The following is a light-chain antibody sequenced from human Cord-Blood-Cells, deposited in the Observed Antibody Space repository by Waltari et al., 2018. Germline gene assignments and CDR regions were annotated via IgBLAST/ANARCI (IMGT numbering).Light chain of an antibody. J-gene: IGLJ2*01. Sequence: SSELIQDPAVSVALGQTVRITCHAHSLRRYYASWYQPKPRHAPVLFIYGKNNRPSVLPDRFAGSSSGNTASVTITGAQAEDEADYYWNARDSSGNHVVFGGGTKLTVL. CDR3: NARDSSGNHVV. CDR2: GKN. V-gene: IGLV3-19*01. CDR1: SLRRYY.